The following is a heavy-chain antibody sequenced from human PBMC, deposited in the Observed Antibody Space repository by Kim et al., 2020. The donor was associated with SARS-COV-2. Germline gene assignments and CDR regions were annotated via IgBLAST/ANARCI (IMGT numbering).Heavy chain of an antibody. CDR2: NE. D-gene: IGHD1-26*01. V-gene: IGHV3-30*01. CDR3: ATNIVGATRDY. Sequence: NEYYADSVKGRFTISRDNTKNTLDLQMNSLRAEDTAVYYCATNIVGATRDYWGQGALVTVSS. J-gene: IGHJ4*02.